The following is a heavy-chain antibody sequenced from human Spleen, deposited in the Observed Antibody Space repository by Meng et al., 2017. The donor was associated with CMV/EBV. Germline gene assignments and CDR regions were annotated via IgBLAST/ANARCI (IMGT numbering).Heavy chain of an antibody. D-gene: IGHD2-15*01. CDR3: ARIFSAFTLRLGY. CDR2: IIRNFGTA. V-gene: IGHV1-69*12. J-gene: IGHJ4*02. Sequence: VQVVASGADARTPGYSANVSCKHPVATFSSYDSRLVREQAGQGLGWMGGIIRNFGTANNEQKFVGRATITAVDSTSKAHIELRSVNSADTYVYYCARIFSAFTLRLGYWGQGTLVTVSS. CDR1: VATFSSYD.